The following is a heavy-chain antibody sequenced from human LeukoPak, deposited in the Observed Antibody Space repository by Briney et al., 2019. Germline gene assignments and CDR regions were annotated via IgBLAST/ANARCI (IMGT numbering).Heavy chain of an antibody. CDR3: AKPTNYDFWGGIDY. Sequence: GGSLRLSCAASGFTFSNYAMNWVRQAPGKGLEWVSAISGGGDSTYYADSVKGRFTISRDNSKNTLYLQMNSLRAEDTAVYYCAKPTNYDFWGGIDYWGQGTLVTVSS. CDR2: ISGGGDST. CDR1: GFTFSNYA. D-gene: IGHD3-3*01. J-gene: IGHJ4*02. V-gene: IGHV3-23*01.